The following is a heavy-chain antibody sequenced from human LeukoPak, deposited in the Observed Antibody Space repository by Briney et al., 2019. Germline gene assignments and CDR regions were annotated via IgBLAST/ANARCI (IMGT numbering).Heavy chain of an antibody. CDR3: ARDEYSSSWDLYYFDY. D-gene: IGHD6-13*01. CDR1: GYSISSGYY. V-gene: IGHV4-38-2*02. Sequence: TSETLSLTCTVSGYSISSGYYWGWIRQPPGKGLEWIGSIYHSGSTYYNPSLKSRVTISVDTSKNQFSLKLSSVTAADTAVYYCARDEYSSSWDLYYFDYWGQGTLVTVSS. J-gene: IGHJ4*02. CDR2: IYHSGST.